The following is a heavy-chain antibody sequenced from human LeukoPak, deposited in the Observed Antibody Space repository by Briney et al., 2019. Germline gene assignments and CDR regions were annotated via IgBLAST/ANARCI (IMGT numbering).Heavy chain of an antibody. Sequence: GGSLRLSCAASGFTFSSYSMNWVRQAPGKGLEWVSSISSSSSYIYYADSVKGRFTISRDNAKNSLYLQMNSLRAEDTAVYYCAGYGGNPVAYYYGMDVWGQGTTVTVSS. V-gene: IGHV3-21*01. CDR2: ISSSSSYI. CDR1: GFTFSSYS. CDR3: AGYGGNPVAYYYGMDV. J-gene: IGHJ6*02. D-gene: IGHD4-23*01.